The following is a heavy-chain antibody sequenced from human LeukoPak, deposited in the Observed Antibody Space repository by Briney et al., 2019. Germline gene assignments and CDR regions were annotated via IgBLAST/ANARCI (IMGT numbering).Heavy chain of an antibody. CDR2: MNPNSGNT. Sequence: GASVTVSCKASGYTFTSYDINWVRQATGQGLEWTGWMNPNSGNTGYAQKFQGRVTMTRNTSISTAYMELSSLRSEDTAVYYCARGRTRRTIFGVVTLSFDYWGQGTLVTVSS. V-gene: IGHV1-8*01. CDR1: GYTFTSYD. CDR3: ARGRTRRTIFGVVTLSFDY. D-gene: IGHD3-3*01. J-gene: IGHJ4*02.